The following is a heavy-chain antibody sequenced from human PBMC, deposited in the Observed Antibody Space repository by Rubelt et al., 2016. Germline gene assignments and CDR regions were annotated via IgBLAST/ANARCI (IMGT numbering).Heavy chain of an antibody. V-gene: IGHV4-30-2*01. CDR1: GGSISSGGYS. CDR2: IYHSGST. D-gene: IGHD3-3*01. CDR3: ARGNYDFWTRYNWFDP. J-gene: IGHJ5*02. Sequence: QVQLQESGPGLVKPSGTLSLTCAVSGGSISSGGYSWSWIRQPPGKGLEWIGYIYHSGSTYYNPSLKSRVTVSVDRAKNQFSLKLSSVTAADTAVYYCARGNYDFWTRYNWFDPWGQGTLVTVSS.